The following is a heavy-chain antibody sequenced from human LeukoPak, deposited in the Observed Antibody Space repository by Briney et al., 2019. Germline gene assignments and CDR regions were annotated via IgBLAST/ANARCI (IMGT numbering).Heavy chain of an antibody. Sequence: GGSLRLSCAASGFTFSSYSMNWVRQAPGKGLEWVSSISSSSSYIYYADSVKGRFTISRDNSKNTLYLQMNSPRAEDTAVYYCAKSIVVVVAATRLDYGMDVWGQGTTVTVSS. CDR3: AKSIVVVVAATRLDYGMDV. CDR1: GFTFSSYS. CDR2: ISSSSSYI. D-gene: IGHD2-15*01. J-gene: IGHJ6*02. V-gene: IGHV3-21*01.